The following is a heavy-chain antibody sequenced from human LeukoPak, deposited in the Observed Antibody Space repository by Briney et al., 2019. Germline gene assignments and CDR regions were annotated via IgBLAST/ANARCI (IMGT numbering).Heavy chain of an antibody. J-gene: IGHJ3*02. V-gene: IGHV4-39*07. CDR2: IFYRAST. CDR3: GKSNGYGLIDI. Sequence: SETLSLTCPVSYGSINTPIYYWGWIRQPPGKGLEWIGHIFYRASTYYGPHLKSRITIALYTSTNQIYLNLNTVTAPDTDVCYCGKSNGYGLIDIWGQGTMVTVSS. CDR1: YGSINTPIYY. D-gene: IGHD2-2*03.